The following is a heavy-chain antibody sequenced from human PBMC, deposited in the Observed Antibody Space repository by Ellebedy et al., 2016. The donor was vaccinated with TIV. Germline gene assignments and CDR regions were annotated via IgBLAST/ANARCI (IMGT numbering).Heavy chain of an antibody. D-gene: IGHD6-13*01. Sequence: SETLSLXXNVSGGSISSSSYNWGWVRQPPGKGLEWIGSIYYSGSAHYNPSLRSRATISVDTSKNHFSLKLASVTDSDTAIYYCARLAIAATHPLGDYWGQGTLVTVSS. J-gene: IGHJ4*02. V-gene: IGHV4-39*02. CDR2: IYYSGSA. CDR1: GGSISSSSYN. CDR3: ARLAIAATHPLGDY.